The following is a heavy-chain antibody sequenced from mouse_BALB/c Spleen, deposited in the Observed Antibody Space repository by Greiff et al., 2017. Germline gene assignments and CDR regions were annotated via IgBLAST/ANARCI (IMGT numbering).Heavy chain of an antibody. CDR1: GFSFTSYG. CDR3: ARDLLYAMDY. CDR2: IWAGGST. Sequence: VKLVESGPGLVAPSQSLSITCTVSGFSFTSYGVHWVRQPPGKGLEWLGVIWAGGSTNYNSALMSRLSISKDNSKSQVFLKINSLQTDDTARYYCARDLLYAMDYWGQGTSVTVSS. D-gene: IGHD6-1*01. V-gene: IGHV2-9*02. J-gene: IGHJ4*01.